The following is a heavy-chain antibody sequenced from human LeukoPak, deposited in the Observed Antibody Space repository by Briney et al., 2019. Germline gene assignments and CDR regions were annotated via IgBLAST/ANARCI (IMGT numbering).Heavy chain of an antibody. J-gene: IGHJ4*02. CDR3: AKGSYYDSSGSFYFDY. CDR1: GFTFSSYA. CDR2: ISGSGDNT. V-gene: IGHV3-23*01. Sequence: GGSLRLSCEASGFTFSSYAMSWVRQAPGKGLEWVSGISGSGDNTYYADSVKGRFTISRDNSKNTLYVQVNSLGTEDTAAYYCAKGSYYDSSGSFYFDYWGQGTLVTVSS. D-gene: IGHD3-22*01.